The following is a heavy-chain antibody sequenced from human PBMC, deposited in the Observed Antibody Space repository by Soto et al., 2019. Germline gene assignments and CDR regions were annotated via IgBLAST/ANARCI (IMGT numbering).Heavy chain of an antibody. D-gene: IGHD2-15*01. CDR1: GYSFTSYW. CDR2: IDPSDSYT. V-gene: IGHV5-10-1*01. Sequence: GESLKISCKGSGYSFTSYWISWVRQMPGKGLEWMGRIDPSDSYTNYSPSFQGHVTISADKSISTAYLQWSSLKASDTAMYYCARHRWDCSGGSCYSEESLSLDRFDYWGQGTLVTVSS. J-gene: IGHJ4*02. CDR3: ARHRWDCSGGSCYSEESLSLDRFDY.